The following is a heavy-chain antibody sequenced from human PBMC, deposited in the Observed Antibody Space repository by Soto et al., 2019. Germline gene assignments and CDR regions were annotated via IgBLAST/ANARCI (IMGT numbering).Heavy chain of an antibody. J-gene: IGHJ4*02. CDR3: ARSYGGNLGDPFDY. CDR2: IIPIFGTA. Sequence: QVQLVQSGAEVKKPGSSVKVSCKASGGTFSSYAISWVRQAPGQGLEWMGGIIPIFGTANYAQKFQGRVTITADESTSPAYMELSSLRSEDTAVYYCARSYGGNLGDPFDYWGQGTLVTVSS. V-gene: IGHV1-69*12. CDR1: GGTFSSYA. D-gene: IGHD4-17*01.